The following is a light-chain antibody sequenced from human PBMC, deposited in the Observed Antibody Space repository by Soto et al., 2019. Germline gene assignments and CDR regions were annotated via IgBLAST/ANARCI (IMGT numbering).Light chain of an antibody. CDR2: AAS. V-gene: IGKV1-9*01. Sequence: DIQLTQSPSFLSASVGDRVTITCRASQGISSYLAWYQQKPGKAPKLLIYAASTLQSGVPSRFSGSGSGTEFTLTISSLQPEDFATYYCQQLNSYPIFGPGTEVDIK. CDR1: QGISSY. CDR3: QQLNSYPI. J-gene: IGKJ3*01.